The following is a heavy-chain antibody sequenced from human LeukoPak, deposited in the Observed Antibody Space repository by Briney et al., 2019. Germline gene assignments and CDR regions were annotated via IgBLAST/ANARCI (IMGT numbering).Heavy chain of an antibody. CDR1: GYSISSGY. V-gene: IGHV3-30*03. CDR2: ISYDGSNK. J-gene: IGHJ4*02. Sequence: PSETLSLTCTVSGYSISSGYYWGWIRQPPGKGLEWVAVISYDGSNKYYADSVKGRFTISRDNSKNTLYLQMNSLRAEDTAVYYCASVGFIDYWGQGTLVTVSS. D-gene: IGHD3-10*01. CDR3: ASVGFIDY.